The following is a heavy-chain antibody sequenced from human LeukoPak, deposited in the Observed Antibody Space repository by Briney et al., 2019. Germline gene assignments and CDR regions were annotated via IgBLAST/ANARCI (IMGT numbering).Heavy chain of an antibody. CDR3: ARLHGAYPFDY. J-gene: IGHJ4*02. Sequence: PSETLSLTCAVYGGSFSGYYWSWIRQPPGKGLEWISYISSSGPTIYYADSVKGRFTISRDNAKNSVFLQMNSLRAEDTAVYYCARLHGAYPFDYWGQGTLVTVSS. V-gene: IGHV3-11*04. CDR2: ISSSGPTI. D-gene: IGHD4/OR15-4a*01. CDR1: GGSFSGYY.